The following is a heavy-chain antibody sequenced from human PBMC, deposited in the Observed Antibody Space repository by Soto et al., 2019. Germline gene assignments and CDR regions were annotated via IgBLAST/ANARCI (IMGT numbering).Heavy chain of an antibody. CDR1: GGTFSSYA. CDR2: IIPIFGTA. Sequence: SVKVSCKASGGTFSSYAISWVRQAPGQGLEWMGGIIPIFGTANYAQKFQGRVTITADESTSTAYMELSSLRSEDTAVYYCASLYYDYVWGSYRYTLRAFDIWGQGTMLTVS. D-gene: IGHD3-16*02. J-gene: IGHJ3*02. CDR3: ASLYYDYVWGSYRYTLRAFDI. V-gene: IGHV1-69*13.